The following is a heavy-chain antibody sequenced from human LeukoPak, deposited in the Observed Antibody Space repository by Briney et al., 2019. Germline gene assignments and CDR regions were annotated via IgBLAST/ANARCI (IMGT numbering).Heavy chain of an antibody. CDR2: IIPIFGTA. CDR3: ARVEGYSNPEALRFQH. Sequence: ASVKVSCKASGGTFSSYAISWVRQAPGQGLEWMGGIIPIFGTANYAQKFQGRVTITADESTSTAYMELSSLRSEDTAVYYCARVEGYSNPEALRFQHWGQGTLVTVSS. D-gene: IGHD4-11*01. CDR1: GGTFSSYA. V-gene: IGHV1-69*13. J-gene: IGHJ1*01.